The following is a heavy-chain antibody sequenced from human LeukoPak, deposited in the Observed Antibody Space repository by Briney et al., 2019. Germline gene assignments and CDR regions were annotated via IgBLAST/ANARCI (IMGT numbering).Heavy chain of an antibody. CDR1: GGSISSYY. J-gene: IGHJ3*02. D-gene: IGHD5-12*01. Sequence: PSETLSLTCTVSGGSISSYYWSWIRQPPGKGLEWIGYIYYSRSTKYNPSLKSRVTISVDTSKNQFSLKLSSVTAADTAVYYCARDPQYSGFGLNAFDIWGQGTLVTVSS. V-gene: IGHV4-59*01. CDR3: ARDPQYSGFGLNAFDI. CDR2: IYYSRST.